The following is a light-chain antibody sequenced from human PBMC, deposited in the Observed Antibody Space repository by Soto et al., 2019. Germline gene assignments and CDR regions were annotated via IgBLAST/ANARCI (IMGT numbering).Light chain of an antibody. CDR3: AAWDDSLSGYV. CDR1: SSNIGSNY. J-gene: IGLJ1*01. CDR2: KNK. Sequence: QSVLTQPPSASGTPGQRVTISCSGSSSNIGSNYVYWYQQLPGTAPKLLIYKNKQRPSGVPDRLSGSKSGTSASLAISGIRSEDEADYYCAAWDDSLSGYVFGTGTKVTVL. V-gene: IGLV1-47*01.